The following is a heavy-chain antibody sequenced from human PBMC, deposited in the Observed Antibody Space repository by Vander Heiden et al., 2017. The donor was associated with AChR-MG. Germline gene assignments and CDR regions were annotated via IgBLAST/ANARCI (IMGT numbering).Heavy chain of an antibody. CDR2: IKLDGSEK. D-gene: IGHD6-13*01. V-gene: IGHV3-7*03. CDR3: ARDGPAPGIYYDH. CDR1: GFIFSSFW. J-gene: IGHJ4*02. Sequence: EVQLVESGGGLVQPGGSLRLSCAASGFIFSSFWMNWVRQAPGKGLESVASIKLDGSEKYYVDSVKGRFTISRDNTQNSVYLQMNSLGAEDTAVYFCARDGPAPGIYYDHWGQGTLVTVSS.